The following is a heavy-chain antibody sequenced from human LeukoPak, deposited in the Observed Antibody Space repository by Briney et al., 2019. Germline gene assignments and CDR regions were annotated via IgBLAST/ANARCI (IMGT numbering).Heavy chain of an antibody. CDR2: ISYDGSNK. V-gene: IGHV3-30*18. CDR1: GFTFSSYG. CDR3: AKDKGNKGHYFDY. J-gene: IGHJ4*02. Sequence: PGRSLRLSCAASGFTFSSYGMHWVRQAPGKGLEWVAVISYDGSNKYYADSVKGRFTISRDNSKNTLYLQMNSLRAEDTAVYYCAKDKGNKGHYFDYWGQGTLVTVSS.